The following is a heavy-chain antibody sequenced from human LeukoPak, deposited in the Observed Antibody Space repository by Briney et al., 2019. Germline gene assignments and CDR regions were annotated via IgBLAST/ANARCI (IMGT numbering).Heavy chain of an antibody. Sequence: SVKVSCKASGGTFSSYAISWVRQAPGQGLEWMGGIIPIFGTANYAQKFQGRVTITTDEPTSTAYMELSSLRSEDTAVYYCARDNYAGANWFDPWGQGTLVTVSS. D-gene: IGHD1-7*01. CDR2: IIPIFGTA. CDR1: GGTFSSYA. J-gene: IGHJ5*02. V-gene: IGHV1-69*05. CDR3: ARDNYAGANWFDP.